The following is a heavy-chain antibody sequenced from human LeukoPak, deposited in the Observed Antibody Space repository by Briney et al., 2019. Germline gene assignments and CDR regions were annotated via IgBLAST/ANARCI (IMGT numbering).Heavy chain of an antibody. CDR2: ISYDGSNK. CDR3: AGYSSGWYSPEDY. V-gene: IGHV3-30-3*02. J-gene: IGHJ4*02. CDR1: EFIFSSYA. Sequence: GGSLRLSCAASEFIFSSYAMHWVRQAPGKGLEWVAVISYDGSNKYYADSVKGRFTISRDNSKNTLYLQMNSPRAEDTAVYYCAGYSSGWYSPEDYWGQGTLVTVSS. D-gene: IGHD6-19*01.